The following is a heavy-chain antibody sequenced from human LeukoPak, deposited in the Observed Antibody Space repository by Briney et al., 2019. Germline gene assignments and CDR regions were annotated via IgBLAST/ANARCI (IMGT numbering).Heavy chain of an antibody. CDR1: GYTFTSYD. Sequence: ASVKVSCKASGYTFTSYDINWVRQATGQGLEWMGWMNPNSGNTGYAQKFQGRVTMTRKTSISTAYMELSSLRSEDTAVYYCARAKPLRGAGTEQWFDPWGQGTLVTVSS. J-gene: IGHJ5*02. V-gene: IGHV1-8*01. CDR3: ARAKPLRGAGTEQWFDP. D-gene: IGHD6-13*01. CDR2: MNPNSGNT.